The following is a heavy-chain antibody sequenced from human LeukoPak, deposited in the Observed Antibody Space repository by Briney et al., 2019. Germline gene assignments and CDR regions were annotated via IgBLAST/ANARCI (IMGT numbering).Heavy chain of an antibody. V-gene: IGHV3-21*01. CDR2: ISSSSSYI. CDR3: ARSPYDSSGYPSDY. Sequence: GGSLRLSCAASGFTFSSYWMTWVRQAPGKGLEWVSSISSSSSYIYYADSVKGRFTISRDNAKNSLYLQMNSLRAEDTAVYYCARSPYDSSGYPSDYWGQGTLVTVSS. CDR1: GFTFSSYW. J-gene: IGHJ4*02. D-gene: IGHD3-22*01.